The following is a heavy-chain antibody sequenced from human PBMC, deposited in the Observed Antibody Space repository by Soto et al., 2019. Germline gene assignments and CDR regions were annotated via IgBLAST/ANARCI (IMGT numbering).Heavy chain of an antibody. V-gene: IGHV4-59*01. CDR3: ATYCISPSCFPDY. D-gene: IGHD2-2*01. J-gene: IGHJ4*02. CDR2: IYSSGST. Sequence: SETLSLTCTVSGGSISNYYWNWIRQSPGKGLEWIGYIYSSGSTHYNPSLKSRVTISIDTSEYQFSLKLNSVTAADTAVYYCATYCISPSCFPDYWGQGALVTVSS. CDR1: GGSISNYY.